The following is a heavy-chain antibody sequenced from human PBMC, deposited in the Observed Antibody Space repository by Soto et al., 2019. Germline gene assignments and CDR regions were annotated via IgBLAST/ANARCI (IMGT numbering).Heavy chain of an antibody. CDR2: ISGSGGST. V-gene: IGHV3-23*01. J-gene: IGHJ4*02. Sequence: GGSLRLSCAASGFTFSSYAMSWVRQAPGKGLEWVSAISGSGGSTYYADSVKGRFTISRDNSKNTLYLQMNSLRAEDTAVYYCASRGSPLVSYYFDYWGQGTLVTVSS. D-gene: IGHD3-16*01. CDR3: ASRGSPLVSYYFDY. CDR1: GFTFSSYA.